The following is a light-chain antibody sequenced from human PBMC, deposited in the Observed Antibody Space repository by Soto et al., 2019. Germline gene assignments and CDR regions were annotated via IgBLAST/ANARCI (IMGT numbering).Light chain of an antibody. V-gene: IGKV1-5*01. CDR1: QSVSSW. CDR3: QQYSSYLYT. J-gene: IGKJ2*01. Sequence: DIQMTQSPSTLSASVGDRVTITCRASQSVSSWLAWYQHKPGKAPRPLIYDASSLQSGVPSRFSGGGSGTEFTLTITSLQPDDFATYYCQQYSSYLYTFGQGTKLDI. CDR2: DAS.